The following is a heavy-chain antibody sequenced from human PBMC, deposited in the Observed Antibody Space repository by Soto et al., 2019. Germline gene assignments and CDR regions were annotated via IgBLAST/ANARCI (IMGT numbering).Heavy chain of an antibody. V-gene: IGHV3-23*01. D-gene: IGHD3-3*01. CDR2: ISGSGGST. CDR1: GFTFSSYA. J-gene: IGHJ4*02. CDR3: AKDRGGYDFWSAYYGYDY. Sequence: EVQLLESGGGLVQPGGSLRLSCAASGFTFSSYAMSWVRQAPGKGLEWVSAISGSGGSTYYADSVKGRFTISRDNSKNTLYLQMNSLRAEDTAVYYCAKDRGGYDFWSAYYGYDYWGQGTLVTVSS.